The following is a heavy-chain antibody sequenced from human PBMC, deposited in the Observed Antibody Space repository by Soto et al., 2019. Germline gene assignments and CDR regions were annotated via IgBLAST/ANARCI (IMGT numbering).Heavy chain of an antibody. CDR3: VKYFRVGDDWTHY. CDR2: IRGSGGTT. V-gene: IGHV3-23*01. Sequence: DVQLLESGGDLVQPGGSLRLSCAASGFIFSNYAMRWVRQAPGKGLEWVSLIRGSGGTTNYADSVKGRFTVSRDNSKNILLRQMHSLRAEDTAFYYCVKYFRVGDDWTHYWGQGTLVTVSS. J-gene: IGHJ4*02. D-gene: IGHD5-12*01. CDR1: GFIFSNYA.